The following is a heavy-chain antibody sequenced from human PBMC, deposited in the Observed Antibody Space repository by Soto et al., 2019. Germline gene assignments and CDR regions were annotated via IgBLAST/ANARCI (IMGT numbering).Heavy chain of an antibody. CDR3: ARHRTAMTIDLFDI. Sequence: GESLKISGKGSGDNFARYWITWVRQRPGKGLEWMGRLDPSDSYVNYGPSFQGHVTISDDKSISVAFLQWNKLKTSDTAMYYCARHRTAMTIDLFDIWGQGTMVTVSS. CDR2: LDPSDSYV. D-gene: IGHD5-18*01. CDR1: GDNFARYW. J-gene: IGHJ3*02. V-gene: IGHV5-10-1*01.